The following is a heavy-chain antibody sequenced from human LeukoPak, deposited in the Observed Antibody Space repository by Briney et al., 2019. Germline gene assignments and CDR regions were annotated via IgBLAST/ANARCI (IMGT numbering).Heavy chain of an antibody. D-gene: IGHD5-12*01. CDR1: GFTFXSYS. V-gene: IGHV3-48*01. CDR2: ISSSSSTI. J-gene: IGHJ5*02. Sequence: XXASGFTFXSYSMYWVRQAPGKGLEWVSYISSSSSTIYYADSVKGRFTISRDNAKNSLYLQMNSLRAEDTAVYYCARVXGGYDWVWFDPWGQGTLVTVSS. CDR3: ARVXGGYDWVWFDP.